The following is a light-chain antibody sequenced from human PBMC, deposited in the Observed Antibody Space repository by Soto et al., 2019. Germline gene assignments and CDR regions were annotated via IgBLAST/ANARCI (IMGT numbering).Light chain of an antibody. CDR3: QQRSNWPPT. Sequence: EIVLKQSPATLSSSPGERATLSCRVSQSVSSYLAWYHQKPGQAPRLLIYDASNRATGITARFSGSGSGTDFTLTISSLEPEDFAVYYCQQRSNWPPTFGGGTKVEIK. J-gene: IGKJ4*01. V-gene: IGKV3-11*01. CDR2: DAS. CDR1: QSVSSY.